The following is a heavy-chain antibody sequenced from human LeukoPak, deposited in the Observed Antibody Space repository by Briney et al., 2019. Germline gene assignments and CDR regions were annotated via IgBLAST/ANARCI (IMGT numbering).Heavy chain of an antibody. CDR3: ATASEGGYSYGSYWYFDL. D-gene: IGHD5-18*01. V-gene: IGHV4-59*01. J-gene: IGHJ2*01. CDR1: GGSISSYY. Sequence: PSETLSLTCTVSGGSISSYYWSWIRQPPGKGLEWIGYIYYSGSTNYDPSLKSRVTISVDTSKNQFSLKLSSVTAADTAVYYCATASEGGYSYGSYWYFDLWGRGTLVTVSS. CDR2: IYYSGST.